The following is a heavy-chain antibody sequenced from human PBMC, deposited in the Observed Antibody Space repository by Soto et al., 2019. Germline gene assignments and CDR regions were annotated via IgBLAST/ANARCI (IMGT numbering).Heavy chain of an antibody. Sequence: GGSLRLSCAASGFTFSSYSMNWVRQAPGKGLEWDSSISSSSSYIYYADSVKGRFTISRDNAKNSLYLQMNSLRAEDTAVYYCARGPIVVVPAAPYYMDVWGKGTTVTVSS. V-gene: IGHV3-21*01. CDR2: ISSSSSYI. CDR1: GFTFSSYS. D-gene: IGHD2-2*01. CDR3: ARGPIVVVPAAPYYMDV. J-gene: IGHJ6*03.